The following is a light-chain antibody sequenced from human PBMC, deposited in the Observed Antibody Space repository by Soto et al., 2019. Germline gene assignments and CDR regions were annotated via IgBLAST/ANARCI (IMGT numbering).Light chain of an antibody. J-gene: IGLJ6*01. Sequence: QSVVTQPASVSGSPGQSVTISCSGSDIGNYNLVSWYQHLPGRAPKLLIFEVTMRPSGISDRFSGSKSASTASLTISGLQAEAEGEYYCASYAGSRTYVFGSGTKLTVL. V-gene: IGLV2-23*02. CDR2: EVT. CDR3: ASYAGSRTYV. CDR1: SDIGNYNL.